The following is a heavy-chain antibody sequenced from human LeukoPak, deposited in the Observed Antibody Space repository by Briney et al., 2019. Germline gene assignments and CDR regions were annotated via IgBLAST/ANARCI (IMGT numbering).Heavy chain of an antibody. D-gene: IGHD2-2*03. V-gene: IGHV1-69*04. CDR1: GGTFSSYA. CDR2: IIPILGIA. J-gene: IGHJ1*01. CDR3: ARESSSWITLGFQH. Sequence: SVKVSCKASGGTFSSYAISWVRQAPGQGLEWMGRIIPILGIANYAQKFQGRVTITADKSTSTAYMELSSLRSEDTAVYYCARESSSWITLGFQHWGQGTLVTVSS.